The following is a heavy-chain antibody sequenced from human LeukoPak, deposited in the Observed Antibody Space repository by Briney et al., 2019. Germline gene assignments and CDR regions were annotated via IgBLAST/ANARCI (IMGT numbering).Heavy chain of an antibody. V-gene: IGHV7-4-1*02. J-gene: IGHJ6*03. CDR1: GYTFTSYA. Sequence: ASVKVSCKASGYTFTSYAMNWVRQAPGQGLEWMGWINTNTGNPTYAQGFTGRFVFSLDTSVSTAYLQISSLKAEDTAVYYCAREAPVGDYYDSSGLWPYYYYYYYMDVWGKGTTVTVSS. CDR2: INTNTGNP. CDR3: AREAPVGDYYDSSGLWPYYYYYYYMDV. D-gene: IGHD3-22*01.